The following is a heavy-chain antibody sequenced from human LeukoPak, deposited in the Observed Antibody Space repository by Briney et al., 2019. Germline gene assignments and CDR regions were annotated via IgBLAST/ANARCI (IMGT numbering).Heavy chain of an antibody. V-gene: IGHV4-61*02. Sequence: PSETLSRTCTVSGGSINTNTYFWHWIRHPPGKRLEWVGRVYASGATDYNPSLMSLLAMSINTSRNQISRTLSSVTAADTAVYYCARYVDPYDISPHSLDMWGQGTVVTVSS. J-gene: IGHJ3*02. CDR3: ARYVDPYDISPHSLDM. CDR1: GGSINTNTYF. CDR2: VYASGAT. D-gene: IGHD3-22*01.